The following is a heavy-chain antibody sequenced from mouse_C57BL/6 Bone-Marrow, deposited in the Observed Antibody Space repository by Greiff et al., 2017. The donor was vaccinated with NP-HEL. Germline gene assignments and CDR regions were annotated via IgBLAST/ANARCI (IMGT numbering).Heavy chain of an antibody. CDR2: IDPENGDT. D-gene: IGHD1-1*01. Sequence: EVKLMESGAELVRPGASVKLSCTASGFNIKDDYMHWVKQRPEQGLEWIGWIDPENGDTEYASKFQGKATITADTSSNTAYLQLSSLTSEDTAVYYCTTGYYGERGQGTTLTVSS. CDR3: TTGYYGE. V-gene: IGHV14-4*01. J-gene: IGHJ2*01. CDR1: GFNIKDDY.